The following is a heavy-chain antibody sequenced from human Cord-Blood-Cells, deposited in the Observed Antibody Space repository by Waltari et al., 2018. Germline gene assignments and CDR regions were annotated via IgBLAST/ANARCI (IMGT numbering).Heavy chain of an antibody. CDR3: AGVPASTVVTDY. D-gene: IGHD4-17*01. J-gene: IGHJ4*02. V-gene: IGHV4-34*01. Sequence: QVQLQQWGAGLLKPSETLSLTCAVYGGSFSGYYWSWIRQPPGKGLEWIGEINHSGSTNYNPSLRSGVTISVDTSKNQFSLKLSSVTAADAAVYYCAGVPASTVVTDYWGQGTLVTVSS. CDR2: INHSGST. CDR1: GGSFSGYY.